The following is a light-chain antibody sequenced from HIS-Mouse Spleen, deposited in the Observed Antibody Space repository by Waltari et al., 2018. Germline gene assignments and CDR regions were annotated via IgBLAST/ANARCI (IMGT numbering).Light chain of an antibody. CDR3: AAWDDSLSGPV. Sequence: QSVLTQPPSASGTPGQRVTISCSGSSSNIGSNYVYWYQQLPGTAPKLLIYRNNQRPSGVPDRCSGSKSGTSASLAISGLRSEDEADDYCAAWDDSLSGPVFCGGTKLTVL. J-gene: IGLJ3*02. CDR1: SSNIGSNY. V-gene: IGLV1-47*01. CDR2: RNN.